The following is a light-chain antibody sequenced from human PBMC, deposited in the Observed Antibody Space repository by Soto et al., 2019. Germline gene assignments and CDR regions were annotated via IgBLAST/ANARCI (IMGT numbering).Light chain of an antibody. CDR2: EVS. J-gene: IGLJ1*01. Sequence: QSALTQPASVSGSPGQSITISCTGTSSDVGGYNYVSWYQQYPGRAPKLMIYEVSNRPSGVSNRFSGSKSGNTASLTISGLQAEGEADYYCSSYTSSSTHYVFGTGTKVTVL. CDR1: SSDVGGYNY. CDR3: SSYTSSSTHYV. V-gene: IGLV2-14*01.